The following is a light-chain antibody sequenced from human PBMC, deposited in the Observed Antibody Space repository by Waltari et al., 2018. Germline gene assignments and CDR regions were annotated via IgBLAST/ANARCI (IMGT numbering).Light chain of an antibody. V-gene: IGKV3-20*01. CDR3: HQYNESQFT. CDR2: GTS. J-gene: IGKJ4*01. Sequence: EIVLTQSTGTLSLSPGERATLSCRASQSVTSSYLAWYQQQPGQAPRLLMYGTSSRATDIPDRFSGSGSGTDFSLTISRLEPEDFAVYYCHQYNESQFTFGGGTKVEVK. CDR1: QSVTSSY.